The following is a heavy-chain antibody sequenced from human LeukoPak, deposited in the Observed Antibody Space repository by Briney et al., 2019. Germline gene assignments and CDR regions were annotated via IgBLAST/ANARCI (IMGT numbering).Heavy chain of an antibody. CDR1: GYTFTGYY. CDR2: INPNSGGT. J-gene: IGHJ5*02. D-gene: IGHD3-3*01. Sequence: SVKVSCKASGYTFTGYYMHWVRQAPGQGLEWMGWINPNSGGTNYAQKFQGRVTMTRDTSISTAYMELSRLRSDDTAVYYCARDPRYDFWSGYFPTWGQGTLVTVSS. V-gene: IGHV1-2*02. CDR3: ARDPRYDFWSGYFPT.